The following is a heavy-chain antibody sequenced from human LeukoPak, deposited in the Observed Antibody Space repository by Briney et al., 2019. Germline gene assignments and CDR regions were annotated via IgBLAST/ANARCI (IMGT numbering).Heavy chain of an antibody. D-gene: IGHD4-17*01. CDR2: IKSKTDGGTT. CDR3: TTEVDYVVHWYFDL. CDR1: GFTFSNAW. Sequence: GGSLRLSCAASGFTFSNAWMSWVRQAPGKGLEWVGRIKSKTDGGTTDYAAPVKGRFTTSRDDSKNTLYLQMNSLKTEDTAVYYCTTEVDYVVHWYFDLWGRGTLVTVSS. V-gene: IGHV3-15*01. J-gene: IGHJ2*01.